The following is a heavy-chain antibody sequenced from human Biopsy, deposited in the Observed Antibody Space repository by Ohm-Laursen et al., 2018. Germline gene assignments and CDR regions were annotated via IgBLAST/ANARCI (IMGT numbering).Heavy chain of an antibody. Sequence: SLRLSCTASGITFNSDWMSWVRQAPGKGLEWVAIIREHGNEEFYVDSVKGRFTISGDNARNSVYLQMNSQRAEDTAIYYCARGNGPSAWGQGTLVTVSS. J-gene: IGHJ5*02. CDR2: IREHGNEE. CDR1: GITFNSDW. CDR3: ARGNGPSA. V-gene: IGHV3-7*04. D-gene: IGHD4-11*01.